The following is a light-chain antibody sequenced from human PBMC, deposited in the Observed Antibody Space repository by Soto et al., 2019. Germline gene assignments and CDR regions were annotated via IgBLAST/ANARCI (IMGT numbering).Light chain of an antibody. Sequence: EFLLTQSPGTLSLSPGERATLSCRASQSVSSSYIAWYQQKPGQAPRLLIYGPSSRATGIPDRFSGSGSGTDFTLTISRLEPEDFAVYYCQQFGSSPPRITFGQGTRLEIK. CDR1: QSVSSSY. J-gene: IGKJ5*01. CDR3: QQFGSSPPRIT. CDR2: GPS. V-gene: IGKV3-20*01.